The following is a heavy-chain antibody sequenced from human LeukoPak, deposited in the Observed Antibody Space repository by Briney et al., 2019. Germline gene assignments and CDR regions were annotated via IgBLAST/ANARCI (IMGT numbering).Heavy chain of an antibody. Sequence: PGGSLRLSCAASGFTFSSYAVSWVRQAPGKGLEWVSGISGSGDSTYYADSVKGRLTISRDNSKNTVYLQMNSLRGEDTAVYYCASFEGGSGFDAFDIWGQGTMVTVSS. V-gene: IGHV3-23*01. CDR2: ISGSGDST. CDR1: GFTFSSYA. CDR3: ASFEGGSGFDAFDI. D-gene: IGHD1-26*01. J-gene: IGHJ3*02.